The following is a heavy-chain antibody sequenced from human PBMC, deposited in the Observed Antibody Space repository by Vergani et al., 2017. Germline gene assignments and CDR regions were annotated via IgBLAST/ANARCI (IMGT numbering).Heavy chain of an antibody. V-gene: IGHV4-31*03. CDR3: ARDNRXIVVVGYYYYYMDV. D-gene: IGHD2-2*01. CDR1: GGSISSGGYY. J-gene: IGHJ6*03. Sequence: QVQLQESGPGLVKPSQTLPLTCTVSGGSISSGGYYWSWIRQHPGKGLEWIGYIYYSGSTYYNPSLKSRVTISVDTSKNQFSLKLSSVTAADTAVYYCARDNRXIVVVGYYYYYMDVWGKGTTVTVSS. CDR2: IYYSGST.